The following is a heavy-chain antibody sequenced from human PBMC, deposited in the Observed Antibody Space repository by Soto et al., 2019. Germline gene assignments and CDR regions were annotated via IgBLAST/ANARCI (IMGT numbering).Heavy chain of an antibody. D-gene: IGHD2-15*01. Sequence: SETLSHTCPVSDGSISSYYWSWIRKPPGKGLEWIGYIYYSGSTNYNPSLKSRVTISVDTSKNQFSLKLSSVTAADTAVYYCARGRVVVAGYGMDVWGQGTTVTVSS. J-gene: IGHJ6*02. CDR3: ARGRVVVAGYGMDV. CDR1: DGSISSYY. CDR2: IYYSGST. V-gene: IGHV4-59*01.